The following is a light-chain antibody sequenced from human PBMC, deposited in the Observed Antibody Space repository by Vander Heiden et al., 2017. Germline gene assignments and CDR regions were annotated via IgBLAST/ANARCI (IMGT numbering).Light chain of an antibody. CDR2: DDS. CDR1: NIGSKT. Sequence: SYVLSEPPSVAVAPGKTAGITCGGNNIGSKTVHWYQQKPGQAPVLVVYDDSDRPSGIPERFSVSNSGNTVTLTISSVVAGYEVHYFCPVFYNNSDYGVFGGGTKLTVL. V-gene: IGLV3-21*03. J-gene: IGLJ3*02. CDR3: PVFYNNSDYGV.